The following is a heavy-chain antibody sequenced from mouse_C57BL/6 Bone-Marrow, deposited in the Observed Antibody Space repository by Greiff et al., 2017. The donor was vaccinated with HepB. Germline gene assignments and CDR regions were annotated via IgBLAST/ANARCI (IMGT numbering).Heavy chain of an antibody. J-gene: IGHJ3*01. CDR2: INPNNGGT. CDR1: GYTFTDYY. CDR3: ASPSFAY. V-gene: IGHV1-26*01. Sequence: VQLQQSGPELVKPGASVKISCKASGYTFTDYYMNWVKQSHGKSLEWIGDINPNNGGTSYNQKFKGKATLTVDKSSSTAYMELRSLTSEDSAVYYCASPSFAYWGHGTLVTVSA.